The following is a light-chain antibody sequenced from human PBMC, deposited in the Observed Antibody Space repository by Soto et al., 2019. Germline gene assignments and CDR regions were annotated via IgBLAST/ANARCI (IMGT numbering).Light chain of an antibody. V-gene: IGKV1-5*01. CDR3: HQYDSART. CDR2: DAS. Sequence: QLTQSPSTLSASVGDRVTITCRASQNIGKWLAWYQQKPGKAPNLLISDASRLESGVPSRFRGRGSGTNFTLAISSLQTDDFATYYCHQYDSARTFGKGTKVDI. CDR1: QNIGKW. J-gene: IGKJ1*01.